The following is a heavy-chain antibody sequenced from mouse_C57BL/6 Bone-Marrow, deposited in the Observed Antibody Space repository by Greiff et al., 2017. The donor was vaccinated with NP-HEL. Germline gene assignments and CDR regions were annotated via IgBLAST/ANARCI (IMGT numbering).Heavy chain of an antibody. J-gene: IGHJ1*03. CDR2: ISDGGSYT. D-gene: IGHD1-1*01. V-gene: IGHV5-4*03. CDR1: GFTFSSYA. CDR3: ASITTVLYWYFDV. Sequence: EVKLVESGGGLVKPGGSLKLSCAASGFTFSSYAMSWVRQTPEKRLEWVATISDGGSYTYYPDNVKGRFTISRDNAKNNLYLQMRHLKSEDTAMYYCASITTVLYWYFDVWGTGTTVTVSS.